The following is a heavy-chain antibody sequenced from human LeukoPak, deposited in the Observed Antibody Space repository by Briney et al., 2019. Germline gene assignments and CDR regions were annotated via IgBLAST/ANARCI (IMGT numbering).Heavy chain of an antibody. J-gene: IGHJ4*02. CDR2: INHSGST. V-gene: IGHV4-34*01. D-gene: IGHD4-17*01. Sequence: SETLSLTCAVYGGSFSGYYWSWIRQPPGKGLEWIGEINHSGSTNYNPSLKSRVTISVDTSKNQFSLKLSSVTAADTAVYYCARGPSDYGVTREGYWGQGTLVTVSS. CDR1: GGSFSGYY. CDR3: ARGPSDYGVTREGY.